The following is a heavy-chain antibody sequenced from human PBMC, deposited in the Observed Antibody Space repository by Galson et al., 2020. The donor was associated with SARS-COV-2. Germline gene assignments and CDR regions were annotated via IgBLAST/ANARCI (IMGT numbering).Heavy chain of an antibody. J-gene: IGHJ4*02. CDR2: INRDGSSR. D-gene: IGHD2-15*01. CDR1: GVTFANHW. V-gene: IGHV3-74*01. CDR3: VRGYCSGGNCYGAVTDY. Sequence: GGSLRLSCVASGVTFANHWMHWVRQAPGKGLVWVSRINRDGSSRNYADSVKGRFTISRDNARSTLYLQMNSLRAEDTAFYYCVRGYCSGGNCYGAVTDYWGQGTLVTVSS.